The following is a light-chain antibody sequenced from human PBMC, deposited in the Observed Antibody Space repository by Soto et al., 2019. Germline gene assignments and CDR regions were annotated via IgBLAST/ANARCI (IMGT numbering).Light chain of an antibody. CDR2: EAS. Sequence: QSALTQPASVSGSPGQSITISCTGTSSDIGSYDLVSWYQQHPGKAPKLLISEASKRPSGVSHRFSGSKSGNTASLTISGLQAEDEADYYCCSFAGPTSVVFGGGTKLTVL. CDR1: SSDIGSYDL. CDR3: CSFAGPTSVV. J-gene: IGLJ2*01. V-gene: IGLV2-23*01.